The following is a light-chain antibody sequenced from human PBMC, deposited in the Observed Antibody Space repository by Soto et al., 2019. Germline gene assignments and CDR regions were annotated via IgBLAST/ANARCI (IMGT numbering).Light chain of an antibody. J-gene: IGKJ1*01. CDR1: QSISIY. Sequence: DIQMTQSPSSLSASVGDRVTITCRASQSISIYLNWYQQKPGEAPRLLMYGASSLQSGVPSRFSGSGSGKDFTRTISSLQPEDFATYYCQQSYSTRRTFGQGTKVEIK. CDR3: QQSYSTRRT. V-gene: IGKV1-39*01. CDR2: GAS.